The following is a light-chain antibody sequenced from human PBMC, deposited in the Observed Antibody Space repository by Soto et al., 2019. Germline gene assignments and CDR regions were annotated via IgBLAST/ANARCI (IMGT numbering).Light chain of an antibody. Sequence: QSVLTQPPSASGTPGQTVTISCSGSSSNIGNNAVNWYQQLPGTAPKLLISSNNQRPSGVPDRFSGSKSGSSVFLAISGLQSEDEADYYCAAWDDSLRGPVFGGGTKLTV. V-gene: IGLV1-44*01. CDR3: AAWDDSLRGPV. J-gene: IGLJ2*01. CDR1: SSNIGNNA. CDR2: SNN.